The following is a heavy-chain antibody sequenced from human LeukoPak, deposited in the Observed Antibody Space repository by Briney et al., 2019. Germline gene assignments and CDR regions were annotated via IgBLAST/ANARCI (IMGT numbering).Heavy chain of an antibody. Sequence: ASVKVSCKASGYTFTSYAITWVRQAPGQGPEWMGWISVYNGNTNYAQKFQGRVTMTRNTSISTAYMEPSSLRSEDTAVYYCASASPSQYEIPQFDYWGQGTLVTVSS. CDR1: GYTFTSYA. V-gene: IGHV1-18*01. CDR2: ISVYNGNT. CDR3: ASASPSQYEIPQFDY. D-gene: IGHD3-9*01. J-gene: IGHJ4*02.